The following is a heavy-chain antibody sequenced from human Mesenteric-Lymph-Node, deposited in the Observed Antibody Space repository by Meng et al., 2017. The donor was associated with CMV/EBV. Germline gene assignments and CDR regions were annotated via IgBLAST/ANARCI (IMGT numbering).Heavy chain of an antibody. CDR1: GDTITHSYY. Sequence: SETLSLTCTVTGDTITHSYYWGWVRQSPGKGLEWLGNIHYSGITYYNPSLKSRVTISVDTSKNQFSLKLSSVTAADTAVYYCARVMRDVVVVPAAYSRGRYYFDYWGQGTLVTVSS. V-gene: IGHV4-38-2*02. J-gene: IGHJ4*02. CDR3: ARVMRDVVVVPAAYSRGRYYFDY. CDR2: IHYSGIT. D-gene: IGHD2-2*01.